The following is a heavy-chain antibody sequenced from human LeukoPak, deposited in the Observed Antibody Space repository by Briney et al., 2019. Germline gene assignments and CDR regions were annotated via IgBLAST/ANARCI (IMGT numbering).Heavy chain of an antibody. V-gene: IGHV3-53*01. J-gene: IGHJ4*02. CDR3: ARELGGGGLHYFDY. D-gene: IGHD3-16*01. Sequence: GGSLRLSCAGSGFTVSANFMSWVRQAPGKGLEWVSTLYNDAFGSTTYYADSVTGRFTISRDNSQNTLFLQMSSLTAEDTAMYYCARELGGGGLHYFDYWGRGTLVTVSS. CDR2: LYNDAFGSTT. CDR1: GFTVSANF.